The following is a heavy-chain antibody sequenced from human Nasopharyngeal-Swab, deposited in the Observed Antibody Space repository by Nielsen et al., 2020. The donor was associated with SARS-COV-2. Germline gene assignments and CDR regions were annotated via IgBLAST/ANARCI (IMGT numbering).Heavy chain of an antibody. CDR3: AKDGGYSYGSYYYYYMDV. Sequence: CAASGFTFDDYTMHWVRQAPGKGLEWVSGISWNSGSIGYADSVKGRFTISRDNAKNSLYLQMNSLRAEDTALYYCAKDGGYSYGSYYYYYMDVWGKGTTVTVSS. D-gene: IGHD5-18*01. V-gene: IGHV3-9*01. CDR1: GFTFDDYT. J-gene: IGHJ6*03. CDR2: ISWNSGSI.